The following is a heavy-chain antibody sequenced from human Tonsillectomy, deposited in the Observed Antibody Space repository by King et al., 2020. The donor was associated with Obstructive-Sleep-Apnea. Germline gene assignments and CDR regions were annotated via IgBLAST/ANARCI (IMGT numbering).Heavy chain of an antibody. CDR2: IDYSGST. CDR3: ARGHYGDY. CDR1: GGSNRSGGYY. Sequence: QLQESGPGLVKPSQTLSLTCTVSGGSNRSGGYYWSWFRHHPGKGLEWSGYIDYSGSTYFNPSLQSRVTISVETSKNQFSLKLSSVPAADTAVYYCARGHYGDYWGQGTLVTVSS. J-gene: IGHJ4*02. V-gene: IGHV4-31*03.